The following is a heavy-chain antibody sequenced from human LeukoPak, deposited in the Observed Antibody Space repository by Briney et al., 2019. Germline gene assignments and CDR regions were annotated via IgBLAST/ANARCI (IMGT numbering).Heavy chain of an antibody. Sequence: ASVKVSCKASGYTFTGYYMHWVRQAPGQGLEWMGWINPNSGGTNYAQKFQGRVTMTRDTSISTAYMELSRLRSDDTAVYYCARDPHVPRYYYDSSGYYSPNDKYWGQGTLVTVSS. D-gene: IGHD3-22*01. CDR3: ARDPHVPRYYYDSSGYYSPNDKY. CDR2: INPNSGGT. CDR1: GYTFTGYY. V-gene: IGHV1-2*02. J-gene: IGHJ4*02.